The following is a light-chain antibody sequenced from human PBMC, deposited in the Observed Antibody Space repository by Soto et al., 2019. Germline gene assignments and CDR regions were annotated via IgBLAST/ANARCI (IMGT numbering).Light chain of an antibody. CDR2: DVS. V-gene: IGLV2-11*01. J-gene: IGLJ2*01. CDR3: SSYAGSYTLV. Sequence: QSVLTQPRSVSGSPGQSVTISCTGTSNDVGGYNFVSWYQQHPGKVPKLFIYDVSRRPSGVPDRFSGSKSGNTASLTISVLHAEDEADYYCSSYAGSYTLVFGGGTKLTVL. CDR1: SNDVGGYNF.